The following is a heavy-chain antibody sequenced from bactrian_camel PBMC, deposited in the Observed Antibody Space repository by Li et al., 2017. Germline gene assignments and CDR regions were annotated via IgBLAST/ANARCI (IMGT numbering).Heavy chain of an antibody. J-gene: IGHJ4*01. CDR2: ISSRGGST. Sequence: VQLVESGGGSVQAGGSLRLSCAASGYTSSTYCMGWFRQAPGKVSEWVSGISSRGGSTYYEESVKGRFTVSRDNAKNTMYLQMNNLQPEDTAMYYCAADVGSMSGNCQPNYWGQGTQVTVS. CDR3: AADVGSMSGNCQPNY. D-gene: IGHD6*01. V-gene: IGHV3S31*01. CDR1: GYTSSTYC.